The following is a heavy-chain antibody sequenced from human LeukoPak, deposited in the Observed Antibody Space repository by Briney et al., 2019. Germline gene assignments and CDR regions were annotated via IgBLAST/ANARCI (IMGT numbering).Heavy chain of an antibody. J-gene: IGHJ4*02. V-gene: IGHV3-64*01. CDR2: ISTNGGST. D-gene: IGHD3-22*01. CDR3: ARGGYYDSSGSFDY. CDR1: GFTFSNYA. Sequence: GGSLRLSCAASGFTFSNYAMYWVRQAPGRGLEYVSAISTNGGSTDYANSVKGRFTISRDNSDNRVFLQMGTLRAEDMAVYYCARGGYYDSSGSFDYWGQGILVTVSS.